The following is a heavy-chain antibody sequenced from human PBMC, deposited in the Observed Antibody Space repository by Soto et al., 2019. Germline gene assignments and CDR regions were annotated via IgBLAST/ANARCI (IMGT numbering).Heavy chain of an antibody. D-gene: IGHD2-8*02. CDR2: ISYSGST. J-gene: IGHJ4*02. CDR3: ARDKITGLFDY. V-gene: IGHV4-30-4*01. CDR1: GGSISSGEYY. Sequence: SETLSLTCTVSGGSISSGEYYWTWIRQPPGKGLEWIGYISYSGSTHYSPSLKSRVSITVDTSKNQFSLKLTSVTAADTAVYYCARDKITGLFDYWGQGTLVTVSS.